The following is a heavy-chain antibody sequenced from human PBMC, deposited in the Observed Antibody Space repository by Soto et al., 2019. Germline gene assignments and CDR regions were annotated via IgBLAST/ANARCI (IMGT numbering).Heavy chain of an antibody. CDR3: ASYIAVAGTFHYYYGMDV. V-gene: IGHV3-30-3*01. CDR2: ISYDGSNK. J-gene: IGHJ6*02. CDR1: GFTFSSYA. D-gene: IGHD6-19*01. Sequence: QVQLVESGGGVVQPGRSLRLSCAASGFTFSSYAMHWVRQAPGKGLEWVAVISYDGSNKYYADSVKGRFTISRDNSKNTRYLQMNSLRAEDTAVYYCASYIAVAGTFHYYYGMDVWGQGTTVTVSS.